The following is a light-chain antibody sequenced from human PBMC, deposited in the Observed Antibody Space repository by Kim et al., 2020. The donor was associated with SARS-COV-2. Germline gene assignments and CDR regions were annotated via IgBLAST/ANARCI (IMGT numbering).Light chain of an antibody. CDR3: HYCGMSPWT. CDR2: GAS. CDR1: QTISSSY. J-gene: IGKJ1*01. Sequence: EIVLTQSPGTLSLSPGERATLSCRASQTISSSYLGWYQQKPGQAPRLLIYGASNGATGVPDRVSGSGSGKDFTLTITRLEPEDFATYYCHYCGMSPWTFGQGTKVDIK. V-gene: IGKV3-20*01.